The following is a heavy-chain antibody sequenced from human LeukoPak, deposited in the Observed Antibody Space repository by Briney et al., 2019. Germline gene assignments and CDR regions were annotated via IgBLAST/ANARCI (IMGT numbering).Heavy chain of an antibody. CDR3: AMIIASSPVY. J-gene: IGHJ4*02. CDR2: IYYNGGT. Sequence: PSETLSLTCTVSGGPIRSSSYYWGWIRQPPGEGLEWLAGIYYNGGTYYNPSLGSRVTISVDTSKNQFSLELTSVTVADTTMYYCAMIIASSPVYWGQGTLVTVSS. CDR1: GGPIRSSSYY. V-gene: IGHV4-39*01. D-gene: IGHD3-22*01.